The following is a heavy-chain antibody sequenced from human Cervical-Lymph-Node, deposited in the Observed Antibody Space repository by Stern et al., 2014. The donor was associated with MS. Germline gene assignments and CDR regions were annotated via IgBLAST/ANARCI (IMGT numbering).Heavy chain of an antibody. CDR1: GYTFTKYL. Sequence: QMQLVQSGSELKKPGASVTVSCKASGYTFTKYLIHWVRQAPGQGLEWMGWINSNTGAPMYARDFAGRFVFSLDTSVTTAYLQISRLKTEDIAVYYCARDMSDFWSDYGHNWFDPWGQGTLVTVSS. CDR3: ARDMSDFWSDYGHNWFDP. V-gene: IGHV7-4-1*02. D-gene: IGHD3-3*01. CDR2: INSNTGAP. J-gene: IGHJ5*02.